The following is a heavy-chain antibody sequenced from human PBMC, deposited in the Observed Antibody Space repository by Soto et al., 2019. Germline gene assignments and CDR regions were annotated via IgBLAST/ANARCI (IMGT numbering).Heavy chain of an antibody. CDR1: GGSISSSRYY. D-gene: IGHD3-3*02. V-gene: IGHV4-39*01. J-gene: IGHJ5*02. CDR2: IYYSGST. Sequence: SETLSLTCTVSGGSISSSRYYWGWIRQPPGKGLEWIGSIYYSGSTYYNPSLKSRVTISVDTSKNQFSLKLSSVTAADTAVYYCASPKIAFYNWFDPWGQGTPVTVSS. CDR3: ASPKIAFYNWFDP.